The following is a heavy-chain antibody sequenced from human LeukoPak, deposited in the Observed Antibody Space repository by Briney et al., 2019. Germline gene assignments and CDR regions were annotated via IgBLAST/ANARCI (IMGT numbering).Heavy chain of an antibody. V-gene: IGHV4-30-2*01. CDR1: GGSISSGGYS. J-gene: IGHJ4*02. CDR3: ARARLMYYYDSSGYSHQLDY. Sequence: SQTLSLTCAVSGGSISSGGYSWSWIRQPPGKGLEWIGYIYHSGSTYYNPSLKSRVTISVGTSKNQFSLKLSSVTAADTAVYYCARARLMYYYDSSGYSHQLDYWGQGTLVTVSS. D-gene: IGHD3-22*01. CDR2: IYHSGST.